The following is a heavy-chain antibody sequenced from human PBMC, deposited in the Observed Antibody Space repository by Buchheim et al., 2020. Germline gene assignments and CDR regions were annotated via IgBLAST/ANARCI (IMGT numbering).Heavy chain of an antibody. V-gene: IGHV3-30-3*01. CDR2: ISYDGSNK. Sequence: QVQLVESGGGVVQPGRSLRLSCAASGFTFSSYAMHWVRQAPGKGLEWVAVISYDGSNKYYADSVKGRFTISRDNYKNTLYLQMNSLRAEDTAVYYCARAGIAAAGAISGWLRNYGMDVWGQGTT. D-gene: IGHD6-13*01. CDR1: GFTFSSYA. CDR3: ARAGIAAAGAISGWLRNYGMDV. J-gene: IGHJ6*02.